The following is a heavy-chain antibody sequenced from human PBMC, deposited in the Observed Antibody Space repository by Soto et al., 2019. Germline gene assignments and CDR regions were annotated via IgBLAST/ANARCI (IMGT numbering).Heavy chain of an antibody. V-gene: IGHV3-30-3*01. J-gene: IGHJ4*02. D-gene: IGHD3-16*01. Sequence: GGSLRLSCAASGFTFSSYAIHWVRQAPGKGLEWVAAISYDGSNKYYADSVKGRFTISRDNSKNTLYLQMNSLRAEDTAVYYCARDLSYQGMSSLAYWGQGTLVTVSS. CDR2: ISYDGSNK. CDR1: GFTFSSYA. CDR3: ARDLSYQGMSSLAY.